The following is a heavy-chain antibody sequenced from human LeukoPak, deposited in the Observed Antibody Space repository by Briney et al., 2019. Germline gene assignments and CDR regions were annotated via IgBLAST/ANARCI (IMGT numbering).Heavy chain of an antibody. CDR3: ARSSEYSSGWSLFDY. V-gene: IGHV3-53*01. D-gene: IGHD6-19*01. CDR1: GVTVSSNY. Sequence: GSLRLSCAASGVTVSSNYMSWVRQAPGKGLEWVSVIYSGGSTYYADSVKGRFTISRDNSKNTLYLQMNSLRAEDTAVYYCARSSEYSSGWSLFDYWGQGTLVTVSS. CDR2: IYSGGST. J-gene: IGHJ4*02.